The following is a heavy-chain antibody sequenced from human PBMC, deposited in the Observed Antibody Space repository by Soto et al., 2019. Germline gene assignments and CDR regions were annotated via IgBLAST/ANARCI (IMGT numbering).Heavy chain of an antibody. CDR3: ARREIQGPIDY. V-gene: IGHV4-28*01. J-gene: IGHJ4*02. D-gene: IGHD1-26*01. CDR2: TYYFGTT. CDR1: GYSISSSNW. Sequence: QVQLQESGPGLVKPSDTLSLTCAVSGYSISSSNWWGWIRQPPGKGLEWIGYTYYFGTTYYNPSLKSRVTMSVDTSKNQFSLKLTSVTAVDTAVYYCARREIQGPIDYWGQGTLVTVSS.